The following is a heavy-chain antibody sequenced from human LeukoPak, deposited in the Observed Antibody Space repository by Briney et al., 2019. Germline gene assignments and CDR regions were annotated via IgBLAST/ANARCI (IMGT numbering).Heavy chain of an antibody. V-gene: IGHV4-61*02. CDR1: GDSISSGGYY. Sequence: SETLSLTCTVSGDSISSGGYYWSWIRQPAGKGLEWIGRIYTSGSTNYNPSLKSRVTISVDTSKNQFSLKLSSVTAADTAVYYCARGTSSSSSFDPWGQGTLVTVSS. J-gene: IGHJ5*02. CDR2: IYTSGST. D-gene: IGHD6-6*01. CDR3: ARGTSSSSSFDP.